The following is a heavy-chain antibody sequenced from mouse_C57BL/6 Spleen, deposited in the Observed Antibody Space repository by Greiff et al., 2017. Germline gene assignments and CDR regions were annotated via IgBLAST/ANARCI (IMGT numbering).Heavy chain of an antibody. D-gene: IGHD2-2*01. V-gene: IGHV1-42*01. CDR2: INPSTGGT. Sequence: VQLQQSGPELVKPGASVKISCKASGYSFTGYYMNWVKQSPEKSLEWIGEINPSTGGTTYNQKFKAKATLTVDKSSSTAYMQLKSLTSEDSAVYYCARGGYWFAYWGQGTLLTVSA. CDR3: ARGGYWFAY. J-gene: IGHJ3*01. CDR1: GYSFTGYY.